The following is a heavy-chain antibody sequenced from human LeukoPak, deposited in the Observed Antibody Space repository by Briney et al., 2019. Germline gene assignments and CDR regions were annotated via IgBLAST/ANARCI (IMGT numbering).Heavy chain of an antibody. D-gene: IGHD6-13*01. J-gene: IGHJ4*02. CDR3: ARDGSGYSSSWYFDY. CDR1: GGPISSYY. CDR2: IYTSGST. Sequence: PSETLSLTCTVSGGPISSYYWSWIRQPAGKGLEWIGRIYTSGSTNYNPSLRSRVTMSVDTSKNQFSLKLSSVTAADTAVYYCARDGSGYSSSWYFDYWGQGTLVTVSS. V-gene: IGHV4-4*07.